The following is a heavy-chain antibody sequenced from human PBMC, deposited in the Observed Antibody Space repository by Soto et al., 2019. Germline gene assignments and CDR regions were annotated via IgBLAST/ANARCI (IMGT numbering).Heavy chain of an antibody. J-gene: IGHJ4*02. D-gene: IGHD5-12*01. Sequence: SVKVSCKASGYTFTSYGISWVRQAPGQGLEWMGWISAYNGNTNYAQKLQGRVTMTTDTSTSTAYMELRSLRSDDTAVYYCARDNRYSGYERSFDYWGQGTLVIVSS. V-gene: IGHV1-18*01. CDR1: GYTFTSYG. CDR3: ARDNRYSGYERSFDY. CDR2: ISAYNGNT.